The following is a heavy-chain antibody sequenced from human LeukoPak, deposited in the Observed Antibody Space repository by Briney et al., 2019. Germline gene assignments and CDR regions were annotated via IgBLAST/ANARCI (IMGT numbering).Heavy chain of an antibody. CDR2: IKEDGSEK. V-gene: IGHV3-7*01. J-gene: IGHJ3*02. CDR1: GFTFSSYW. CDR3: ARGDAFDI. Sequence: LPGGSLRLSCAASGFTFSSYWMSWVRQAPRKAREWVATIKEDGSEKYYVDSVKGRYTISRDNARNSLYLQMNSLRVEDTAVYYCARGDAFDIWGQGTMVTVSS.